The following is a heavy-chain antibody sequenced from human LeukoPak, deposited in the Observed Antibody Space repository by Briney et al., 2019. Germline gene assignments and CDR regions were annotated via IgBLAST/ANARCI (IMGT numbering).Heavy chain of an antibody. CDR3: ARGQFSAFDI. CDR1: VGSVPCKSVA. CDR2: TYYRSN. J-gene: IGHJ3*02. V-gene: IGHV6-1*01. Sequence: SQTLSLTCAISVGSVPCKSVAWNWIRQSPSRGFEWLGRTYYRSNDYAVSVKSRITLRQDPSMNQFSLQLNSVPPEDTAVYYCARGQFSAFDIWGQGTMVIVSS. D-gene: IGHD5-24*01.